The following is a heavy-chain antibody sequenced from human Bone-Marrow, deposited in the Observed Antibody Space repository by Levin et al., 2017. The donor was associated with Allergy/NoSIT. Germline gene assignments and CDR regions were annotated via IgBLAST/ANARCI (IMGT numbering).Heavy chain of an antibody. D-gene: IGHD5-12*01. CDR3: ARGVGESGYDHYYFGMDV. CDR2: ISHTGRT. Sequence: TSQTLSLTCAVSGGSVNSDFYSWTWIRQPPRKGLEWIGYISHTGRTYYNPSLRSRVVISVDMSKNQFSLRLSSMTAADTAIYYCARGVGESGYDHYYFGMDVWGQGTTVTVSS. CDR1: GGSVNSDFYS. V-gene: IGHV4-30-2*01. J-gene: IGHJ6*02.